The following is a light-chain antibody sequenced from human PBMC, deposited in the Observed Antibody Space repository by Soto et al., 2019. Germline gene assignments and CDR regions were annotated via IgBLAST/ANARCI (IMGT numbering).Light chain of an antibody. CDR3: CSYAGSSSL. V-gene: IGLV2-23*01. CDR2: EGS. Sequence: QSALTQPPSASGSLGQSVTISCTGTSSDVGGYNYVSWHQQHPGKAPKLMIYEGSKRPSGVSNRFSGSKSGNTASLTISGLQAEDEADYYCCSYAGSSSLFGTGTKLTVL. CDR1: SSDVGGYNY. J-gene: IGLJ1*01.